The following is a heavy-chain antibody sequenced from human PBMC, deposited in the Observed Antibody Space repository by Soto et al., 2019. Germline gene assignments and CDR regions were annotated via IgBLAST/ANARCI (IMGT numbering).Heavy chain of an antibody. J-gene: IGHJ3*02. CDR1: GGTFSSYA. CDR3: ARDHHQGSGSYYAFDI. Sequence: ASVKVSCKASGGTFSSYAISWVRQAPGQGLEWMGGIIPIFGTANYAQKFQGRVTITADESTSTAYMELSSLRSEDTAVYYCARDHHQGSGSYYAFDIWGQGTMVTVSS. CDR2: IIPIFGTA. V-gene: IGHV1-69*13. D-gene: IGHD3-10*01.